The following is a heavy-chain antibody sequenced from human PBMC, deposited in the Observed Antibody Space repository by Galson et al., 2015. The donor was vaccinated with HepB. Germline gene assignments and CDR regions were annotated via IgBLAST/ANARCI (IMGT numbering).Heavy chain of an antibody. CDR2: ISSSSSYI. D-gene: IGHD2-2*02. J-gene: IGHJ4*02. CDR3: ARSVPATAILYFDY. CDR1: GFTFSSYS. Sequence: SLRLSCAASGFTFSSYSMNWVRQAPGKGLEWVSSISSSSSYIYYADSVKGRFTISRDNAKNSLYPQMNSLRAEDTAVYYCARSVPATAILYFDYWGQGTLVTVSS. V-gene: IGHV3-21*01.